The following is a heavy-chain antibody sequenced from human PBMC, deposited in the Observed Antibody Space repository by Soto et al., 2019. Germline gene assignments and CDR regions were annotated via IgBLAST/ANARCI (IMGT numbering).Heavy chain of an antibody. Sequence: QIQLVQSGAEVKRPGSSVKVSCKASGDTFNFYSINWVRQAPGLGLEWMGRVNPIVSMSNYAQKFQGRVTMTPDKSTNTAYREQSSLRSESTAIYDWASSYGSGYRGFDYWGQGAHVTVSS. CDR1: GDTFNFYS. CDR2: VNPIVSMS. CDR3: ASSYGSGYRGFDY. D-gene: IGHD3-10*01. V-gene: IGHV1-69*02. J-gene: IGHJ4*02.